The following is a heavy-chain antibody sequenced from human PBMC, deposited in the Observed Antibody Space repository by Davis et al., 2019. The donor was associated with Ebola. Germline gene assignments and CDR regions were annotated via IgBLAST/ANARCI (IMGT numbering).Heavy chain of an antibody. CDR2: VNPSGGST. J-gene: IGHJ4*02. Sequence: ASVKVSCKASGYTFTGYYMHWVRQAPGQGLEWMGIVNPSGGSTSYAQKFQGRVTITADESTSTAYMELSSLRSEDTAVYYCARVRGIYGDYDYFDYWGQGTLVTVSS. CDR3: ARVRGIYGDYDYFDY. D-gene: IGHD4-17*01. CDR1: GYTFTGYY. V-gene: IGHV1-46*01.